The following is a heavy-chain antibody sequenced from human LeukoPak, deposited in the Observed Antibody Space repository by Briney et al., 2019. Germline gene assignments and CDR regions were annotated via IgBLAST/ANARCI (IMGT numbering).Heavy chain of an antibody. CDR1: GFTFSGSA. CDR2: IRSKANSYAT. D-gene: IGHD2-15*01. J-gene: IGHJ4*02. CDR3: TRPVAATRDY. V-gene: IGHV3-73*01. Sequence: GGSLRLSCAASGFTFSGSAMHWVRQASGKGLEWVGRIRSKANSYATAYAASVKGRFTISRDDSKNTAYLQMNSLKTEDTAVYYCTRPVAATRDYWGQGTLVTVSS.